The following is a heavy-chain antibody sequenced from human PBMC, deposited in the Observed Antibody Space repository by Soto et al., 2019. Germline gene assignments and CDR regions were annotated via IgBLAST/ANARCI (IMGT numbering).Heavy chain of an antibody. Sequence: PGGSLRLSCAASGFTFSDYYMSWIRQAPGKGLEWVSYISRSSSYTNYADSVKGRFTISRDNAKNSLYLQMNSLRAEDTAVYYCARDRSWGGYHGMDVWGRGTTVTVSS. CDR1: GFTFSDYY. CDR3: ARDRSWGGYHGMDV. J-gene: IGHJ6*02. V-gene: IGHV3-11*05. D-gene: IGHD3-3*01. CDR2: ISRSSSYT.